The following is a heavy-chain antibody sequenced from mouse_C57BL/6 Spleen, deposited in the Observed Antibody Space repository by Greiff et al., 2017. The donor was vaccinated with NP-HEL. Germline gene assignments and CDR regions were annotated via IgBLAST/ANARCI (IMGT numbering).Heavy chain of an antibody. Sequence: QVHVKQSGAELVRPGASVTLSCKASGYTFTDYEMHWVKQTPVHGLEWIGAIDPETGGTAYNQKFKGKAILTADKSSSTAYMELRSLTSEDSAVFDGTRVDGSGRDWYFEVWGTGTTVTVSS. V-gene: IGHV1-15*01. CDR1: GYTFTDYE. J-gene: IGHJ1*03. D-gene: IGHD1-1*01. CDR2: IDPETGGT. CDR3: TRVDGSGRDWYFEV.